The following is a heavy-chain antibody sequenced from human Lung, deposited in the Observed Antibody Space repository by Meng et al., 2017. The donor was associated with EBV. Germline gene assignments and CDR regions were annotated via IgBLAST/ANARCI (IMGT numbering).Heavy chain of an antibody. CDR3: AREDSSGYSYYFDY. V-gene: IGHV1-69*08. Sequence: QVRRVQSGGWGKKPGSSVKVSCKASGGTFSSYTISWVRQAPGQGLEWMGRIIPILGIANYAQKFQGRVTITADKSTSTAYMELSSLRSEDTAVYYCAREDSSGYSYYFDYWGQGALVTVSS. D-gene: IGHD3-22*01. CDR1: GGTFSSYT. J-gene: IGHJ4*02. CDR2: IIPILGIA.